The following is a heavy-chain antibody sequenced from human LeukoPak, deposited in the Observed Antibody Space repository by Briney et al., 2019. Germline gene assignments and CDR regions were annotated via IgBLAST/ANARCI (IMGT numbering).Heavy chain of an antibody. CDR1: GYTFTSYD. CDR2: MNPNSGNT. J-gene: IGHJ4*02. D-gene: IGHD1-26*01. V-gene: IGHV1-8*03. CDR3: ARGRSLGSGSYHFDY. Sequence: GASVKVSCKASGYTFTSYDINWVRQGTGQGLEWMGWMNPNSGNTGYAQKFQGRVTITRNTSISTAYMELSSLRSEDTAVYYCARGRSLGSGSYHFDYWGQGTLVTVSS.